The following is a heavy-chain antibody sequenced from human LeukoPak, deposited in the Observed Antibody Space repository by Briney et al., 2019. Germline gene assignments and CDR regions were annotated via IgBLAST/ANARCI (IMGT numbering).Heavy chain of an antibody. CDR3: ARGVNSGYFDY. J-gene: IGHJ4*02. CDR2: IYYSGST. D-gene: IGHD1-26*01. V-gene: IGHV4-28*03. Sequence: PSETLSLTCAVSGYSISSSNWWGWIRQPPGKGLEWIGYIYYSGSTNYNPSLKSRVTISVDTSKNQFSLKLTSVTAADTAVYYCARGVNSGYFDYCGQGTLVTVSS. CDR1: GYSISSSNW.